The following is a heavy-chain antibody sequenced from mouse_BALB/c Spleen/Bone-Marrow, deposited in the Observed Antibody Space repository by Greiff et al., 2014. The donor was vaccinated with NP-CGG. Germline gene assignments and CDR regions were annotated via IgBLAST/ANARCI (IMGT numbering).Heavy chain of an antibody. V-gene: IGHV1-55*01. CDR3: ARRDDYDDYYFAY. CDR2: IYPGSDST. D-gene: IGHD2-4*01. J-gene: IGHJ2*01. CDR1: GYTFTSYW. Sequence: VQLQQSGAELVKPGTSVKMSCKASGYTFTSYWMHWVQQRPGQGLEWIGDIYPGSDSTNYNEKFKSKATLTVDTSSSTAYMQSSSLTSEDSAVYYCARRDDYDDYYFAYWGQGTTLTVSS.